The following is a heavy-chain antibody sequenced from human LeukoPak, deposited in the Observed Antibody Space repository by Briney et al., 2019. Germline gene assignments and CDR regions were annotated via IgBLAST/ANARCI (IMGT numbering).Heavy chain of an antibody. Sequence: GGSLRLPCAASGFTFSGSAMHWVRQASGKGLEWVGRIRSKANSYATAYAASVKGRFTISRDDSKNTAYLQMNSLKTEDTAVYYCTRQDIVGATLLDYWGQGTLVTVSS. CDR2: IRSKANSYAT. J-gene: IGHJ4*02. CDR3: TRQDIVGATLLDY. CDR1: GFTFSGSA. D-gene: IGHD1-26*01. V-gene: IGHV3-73*01.